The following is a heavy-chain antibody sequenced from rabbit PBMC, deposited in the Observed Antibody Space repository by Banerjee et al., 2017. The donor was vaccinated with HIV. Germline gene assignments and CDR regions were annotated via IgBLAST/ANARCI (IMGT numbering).Heavy chain of an antibody. Sequence: VESGGDLVKPGASLTLTCTTSGFSFSSYYYMCWVHQAPGKGLEWIACIYAGSSGSTWYASWAKGRFTISKTSSTTVTLQMTSLTAADTATYFCARDANGSAYKLTRLDLWGPGTLVTVS. J-gene: IGHJ6*01. CDR3: ARDANGSAYKLTRLDL. V-gene: IGHV1S40*01. CDR2: IYAGSSGST. CDR1: GFSFSSYYY. D-gene: IGHD6-1*01.